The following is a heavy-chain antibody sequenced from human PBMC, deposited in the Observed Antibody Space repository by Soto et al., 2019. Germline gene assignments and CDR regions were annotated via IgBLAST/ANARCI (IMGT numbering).Heavy chain of an antibody. CDR1: GFTFSSKA. CDR3: AKVVGGADTDY. D-gene: IGHD1-26*01. Sequence: PGGSLRLSCAASGFTFSSKALSWVRQAPGKGLEWVSSISDSGDVTNYVDSVKGRFTVSRDNSKNTLYLQMNSLRAEDTAVYYCAKVVGGADTDYWGQGTLVTVSS. CDR2: ISDSGDVT. V-gene: IGHV3-23*01. J-gene: IGHJ4*02.